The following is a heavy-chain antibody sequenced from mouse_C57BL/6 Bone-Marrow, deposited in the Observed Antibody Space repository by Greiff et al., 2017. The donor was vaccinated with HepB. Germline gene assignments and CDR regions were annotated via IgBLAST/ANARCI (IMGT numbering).Heavy chain of an antibody. CDR3: ARRYAMDY. CDR2: ISNGGGST. J-gene: IGHJ4*01. V-gene: IGHV5-12*01. Sequence: EVKLMESGGGLVQPGGSLKLSCAASGFTFSDYYMYWVRQTPEKRLEWVAYISNGGGSTYYPDTVKGRFTISRDHAKNTLYLQMSRLKSEDTAMYYCARRYAMDYWGQGTSVTVSS. CDR1: GFTFSDYY.